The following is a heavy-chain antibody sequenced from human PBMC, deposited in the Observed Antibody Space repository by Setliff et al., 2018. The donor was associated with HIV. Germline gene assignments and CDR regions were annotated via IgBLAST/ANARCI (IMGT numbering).Heavy chain of an antibody. CDR3: ARGRFWSVAGAYNWLDP. CDR1: GGSFSGYY. CDR2: INHSGST. J-gene: IGHJ5*02. D-gene: IGHD6-19*01. V-gene: IGHV4-34*01. Sequence: SETLSLTCAVYGGSFSGYYWSWLRQPPGKGLEWIGEINHSGSTNYNPSLKSRVTISVDTSKNQFSLKLSSVTAADTAVYYCARGRFWSVAGAYNWLDPWGQGTLVTVSS.